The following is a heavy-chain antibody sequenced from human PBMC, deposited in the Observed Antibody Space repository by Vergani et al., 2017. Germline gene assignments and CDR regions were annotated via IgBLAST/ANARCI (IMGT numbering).Heavy chain of an antibody. CDR1: SLSITTSY. CDR2: IYYSGST. D-gene: IGHD6-19*01. CDR3: ARDRPKAQQWLAEFDL. Sequence: QVQLQESGPGLVKPSYTLSLPFTVSSLSITTSYSTLIRQPPGNGLVWFWYIYYSGSTHYNPSLKSRVTISVDTSKNQFSLKLSSVTAADTAVYYCARDRPKAQQWLAEFDLWGRGTLVTVSS. V-gene: IGHV4-59*01. J-gene: IGHJ2*01.